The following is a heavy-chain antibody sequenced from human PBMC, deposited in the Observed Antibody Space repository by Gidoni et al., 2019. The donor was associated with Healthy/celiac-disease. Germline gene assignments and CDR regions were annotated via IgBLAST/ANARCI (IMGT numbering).Heavy chain of an antibody. J-gene: IGHJ6*03. Sequence: EVQLVESGGGLVQPGGSLRLSCAASGFTFSSYSMNWVRQAPGKGLEWVSYISSSSSTIYYADSVKGRFTISRENAKNSLYLQMNSLRDEDTAVYYCARRPRIAAADLYYYYYMDVWGKGTTVTVSS. V-gene: IGHV3-48*02. CDR2: ISSSSSTI. D-gene: IGHD6-13*01. CDR1: GFTFSSYS. CDR3: ARRPRIAAADLYYYYYMDV.